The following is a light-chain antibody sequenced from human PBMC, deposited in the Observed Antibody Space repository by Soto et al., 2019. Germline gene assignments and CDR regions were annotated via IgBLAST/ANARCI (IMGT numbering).Light chain of an antibody. Sequence: EIVFTQYPGSLSLSPGERATLSCRASQSVSSSYLAWYQQKPGQAPRLLIYGASSRATGIPDRFSGSGSGTDFTLTISRLEPEDFAVYYCQQYGSSPTFGQGTKVDI. CDR1: QSVSSSY. CDR3: QQYGSSPT. CDR2: GAS. J-gene: IGKJ1*01. V-gene: IGKV3-20*01.